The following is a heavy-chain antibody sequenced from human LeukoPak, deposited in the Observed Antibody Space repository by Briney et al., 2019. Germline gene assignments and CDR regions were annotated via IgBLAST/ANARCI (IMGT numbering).Heavy chain of an antibody. CDR3: ARSLWFGDSNLDY. CDR2: ISTSSIYI. D-gene: IGHD3-10*01. V-gene: IGHV3-21*01. Sequence: GGSLRLSCAASGFTFSTYTMNWVRQAPGKGLEWVSSISTSSIYIYYADSLKGRFTISRDNAKNSLYLQMSSLRAKDTATYYCARSLWFGDSNLDYWGQGTLVTVSS. CDR1: GFTFSTYT. J-gene: IGHJ4*02.